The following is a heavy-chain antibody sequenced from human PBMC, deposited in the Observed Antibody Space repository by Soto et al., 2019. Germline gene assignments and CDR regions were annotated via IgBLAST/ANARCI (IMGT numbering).Heavy chain of an antibody. D-gene: IGHD6-19*01. CDR1: GGTFSSYT. V-gene: IGHV1-69*04. J-gene: IGHJ3*02. Sequence: ASVKVSCKASGGTFSSYTISWVRQAPGQGLEWMGRTIPILGIANYAQKFQGRVTITADKSTSTAYMELSSLRSEDTAVYYCARDPGQWLVSRLQNAFDIWGQGTMVTVSS. CDR3: ARDPGQWLVSRLQNAFDI. CDR2: TIPILGIA.